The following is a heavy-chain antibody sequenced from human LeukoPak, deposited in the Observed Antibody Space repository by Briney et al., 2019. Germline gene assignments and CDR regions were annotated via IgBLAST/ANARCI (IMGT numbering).Heavy chain of an antibody. V-gene: IGHV4-34*01. J-gene: IGHJ4*02. CDR2: INHSGST. CDR1: GGSFSGYY. D-gene: IGHD2-2*01. Sequence: PSETLSLTCAVYGGSFSGYYWSWIRQPPGKGLEWIGEINHSGSTNYNPSLKSRVTISVDTSKNQFSLKLSSVTAAGTAVYYCARGLRQLLDYFDYWGQGTLVTVSS. CDR3: ARGLRQLLDYFDY.